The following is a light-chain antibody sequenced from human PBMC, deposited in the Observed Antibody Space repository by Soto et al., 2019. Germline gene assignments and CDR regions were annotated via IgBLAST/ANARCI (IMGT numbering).Light chain of an antibody. CDR3: QSYDSTLSAGV. Sequence: QSVLTQPPSVSGAPGQRVTISCTGSSSNIGAGYHVHWYQQLPGTAPKLLIYGNNNRPSGVPDRFSGSNSGTSASLAITGLQADDEADYYCQSYDSTLSAGVFGGGTQLTVL. CDR1: SSNIGAGYH. J-gene: IGLJ3*02. V-gene: IGLV1-40*01. CDR2: GNN.